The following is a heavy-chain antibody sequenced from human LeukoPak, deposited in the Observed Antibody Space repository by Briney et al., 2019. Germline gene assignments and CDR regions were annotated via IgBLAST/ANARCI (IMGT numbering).Heavy chain of an antibody. CDR1: GGSISSSNW. V-gene: IGHV4-4*02. CDR2: IYHSGST. J-gene: IGHJ4*02. Sequence: PSGTLSLTCAVSGGSISSSNWWSWVRQPPGKGLEWIGEIYHSGSTNYNPSLKSRVTMSVDKSKNQFSLKLRSVTAADTAVYYCARRLSSRVGAIDYWGQGTLVTVSS. CDR3: ARRLSSRVGAIDY. D-gene: IGHD1-26*01.